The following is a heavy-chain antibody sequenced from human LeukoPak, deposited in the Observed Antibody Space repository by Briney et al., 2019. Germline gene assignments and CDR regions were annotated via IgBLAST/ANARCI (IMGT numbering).Heavy chain of an antibody. CDR3: ARSEQLYNWFDP. V-gene: IGHV1-69*02. Sequence: ASVKVSCKASGGTFSSYTISWVRQAPGQGLEWMGRINPILGIANYAQKFQGRVTITADKSTSTAYMELSSLRSEDTAVYYCARSEQLYNWFDPWGQGTLVTVSS. J-gene: IGHJ5*02. D-gene: IGHD6-6*01. CDR1: GGTFSSYT. CDR2: INPILGIA.